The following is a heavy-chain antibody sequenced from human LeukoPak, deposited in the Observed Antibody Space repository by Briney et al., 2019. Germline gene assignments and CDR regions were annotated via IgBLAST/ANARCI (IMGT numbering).Heavy chain of an antibody. CDR2: INHSGST. J-gene: IGHJ6*02. D-gene: IGHD2-2*01. Sequence: SETLSLTCAVYGGSFSGYYWSWIRQPPGKGLEWIGEINHSGSTNYNPSLKSRVTISVDTSKNQFSLKLSSVTAADTAVYYCARDFVVVPAAISYGMDVWGQGTTVTVSS. CDR1: GGSFSGYY. V-gene: IGHV4-34*01. CDR3: ARDFVVVPAAISYGMDV.